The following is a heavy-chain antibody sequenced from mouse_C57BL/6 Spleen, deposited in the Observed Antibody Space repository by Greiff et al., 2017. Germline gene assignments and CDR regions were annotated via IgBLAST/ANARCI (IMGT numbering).Heavy chain of an antibody. CDR1: GYTFTDYE. J-gene: IGHJ3*01. D-gene: IGHD1-1*01. CDR2: IDPATGGT. V-gene: IGHV1-15*01. CDR3: TRRVITAVEAWFAY. Sequence: QVQLQQSGAELVRPGASVTLSCKASGYTFTDYEMHWVKQTPVHGLEWIGAIDPATGGTAYNQKFKGKAILTADKSSSTAYMELRSLTSEDSAVYYCTRRVITAVEAWFAYWGQGTLVTVSA.